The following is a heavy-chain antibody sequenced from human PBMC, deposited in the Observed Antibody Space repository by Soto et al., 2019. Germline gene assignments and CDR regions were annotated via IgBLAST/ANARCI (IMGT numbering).Heavy chain of an antibody. CDR1: GGSISSGGYS. CDR3: ARETYCGGDCYSNWFDP. J-gene: IGHJ5*02. D-gene: IGHD2-21*02. Sequence: QLQLQESGSGLVKPSQTLSLTCAVSGGSISSGGYSWSWIRQPPGKGLEWIGYIYHSGSTYYNPSLKSRVTKSVDRSKNQFSLKLSSVTAADTTVYYCARETYCGGDCYSNWFDPWGQGTLVTVSS. CDR2: IYHSGST. V-gene: IGHV4-30-2*01.